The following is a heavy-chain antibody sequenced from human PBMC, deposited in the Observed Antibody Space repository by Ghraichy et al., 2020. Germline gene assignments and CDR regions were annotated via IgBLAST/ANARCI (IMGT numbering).Heavy chain of an antibody. CDR3: AKRGDYYDSSDHGHYYGMDV. CDR1: GGSINSKNYY. D-gene: IGHD3-22*01. Sequence: SETLSLTCTVSGGSINSKNYYWGWIRQPPGKGLEWMGSIHYSGNTYYNPSLESRVIISIDTSKNQFSLKLKSVTAADTAAYYCAKRGDYYDSSDHGHYYGMDVWGQGTTVTVSS. CDR2: IHYSGNT. V-gene: IGHV4-39*01. J-gene: IGHJ6*02.